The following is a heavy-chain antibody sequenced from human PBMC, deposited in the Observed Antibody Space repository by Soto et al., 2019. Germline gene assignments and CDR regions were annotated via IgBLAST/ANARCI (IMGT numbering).Heavy chain of an antibody. CDR2: INHRGST. J-gene: IGHJ4*02. V-gene: IGHV4-34*01. Sequence: SETLSLTCAVYGGSFSGYFWSWIRQPPGQGLEWIGEINHRGSTNYIPSLRSRVTMSVDTSKNQFSLNLSSVTAADTAVYYCARGRLHLGELSFNYLDFRGQGTQVTVSS. CDR1: GGSFSGYF. D-gene: IGHD3-16*02. CDR3: ARGRLHLGELSFNYLDF.